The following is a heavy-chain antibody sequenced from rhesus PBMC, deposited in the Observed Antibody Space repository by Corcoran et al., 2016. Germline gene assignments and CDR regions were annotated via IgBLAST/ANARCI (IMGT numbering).Heavy chain of an antibody. CDR3: ARRQSLAADPVGFDY. D-gene: IGHD6-19*01. J-gene: IGHJ4*01. CDR2: IYWDDDK. CDR1: GFSLSTSGLG. Sequence: QVTLKESGPALVKPTQTLTLTCTFSGFSLSTSGLGVGWLRQPPGNTLEWLAHIYWDDDKRYSTSLKSRLTISKDTSKNQVVLTMTNMDPVDTATYYCARRQSLAADPVGFDYWGQGVLVTVSS. V-gene: IGHV2-1*01.